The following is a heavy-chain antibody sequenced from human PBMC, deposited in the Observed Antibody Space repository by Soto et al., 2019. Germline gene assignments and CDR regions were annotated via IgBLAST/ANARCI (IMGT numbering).Heavy chain of an antibody. V-gene: IGHV3-23*01. Sequence: GGSLRLSCEASGFIFSTFAMSWVRQVPGKGLEWVSTMGGSDGRKHYRDSVQGRFTISRDNSKSTLYLQMDSLRAEDTAIYFCAEFSYNYSGWTNWFDPWGQGTLAPVSS. CDR2: MGGSDGRK. CDR1: GFIFSTFA. CDR3: AEFSYNYSGWTNWFDP. D-gene: IGHD2-15*01. J-gene: IGHJ5*02.